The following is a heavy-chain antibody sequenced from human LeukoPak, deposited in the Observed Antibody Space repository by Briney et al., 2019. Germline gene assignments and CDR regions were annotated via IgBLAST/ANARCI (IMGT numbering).Heavy chain of an antibody. CDR1: GFTVSSNF. CDR3: ARDHQPPGSFNY. V-gene: IGHV3-53*01. Sequence: GGSLRLSCAASGFTVSSNFMNWVRQAPGKGLEWVSVIYAGGNTYYADSVKGRFTISRDNSKNTLYLQMNSLRAEDTAVYYCARDHQPPGSFNYWGQGTLVTVSS. J-gene: IGHJ4*02. CDR2: IYAGGNT.